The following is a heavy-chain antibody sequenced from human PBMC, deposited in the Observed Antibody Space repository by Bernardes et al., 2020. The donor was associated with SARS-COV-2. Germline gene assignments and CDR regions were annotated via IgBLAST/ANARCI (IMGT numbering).Heavy chain of an antibody. J-gene: IGHJ5*02. Sequence: SETLSLTCTVSGGSISSGDYYWSWIRQPPGKGLEWIGYIYYSGSTYYNPSLKSRVTISVDTSKNQFSLKLSSVTAADTAVYYCAREYRFITIFGVVIRRGFDPWGQGTLVTVSS. CDR1: GGSISSGDYY. V-gene: IGHV4-30-4*01. CDR2: IYYSGST. D-gene: IGHD3-3*01. CDR3: AREYRFITIFGVVIRRGFDP.